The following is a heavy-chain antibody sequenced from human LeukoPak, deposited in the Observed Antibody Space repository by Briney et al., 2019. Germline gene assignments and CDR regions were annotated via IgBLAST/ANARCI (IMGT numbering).Heavy chain of an antibody. Sequence: ASVKVSCKASGYTFTGYYMHWVRQAPGQGLEWMGRINPNSGGTNYAQKFQGRVTMTRDTSISTAYMELSRLRSDDMAVYYCARDRARGYSYGVRGNFDPWGQGTLVTVSS. D-gene: IGHD5-18*01. V-gene: IGHV1-2*06. CDR3: ARDRARGYSYGVRGNFDP. CDR1: GYTFTGYY. J-gene: IGHJ5*02. CDR2: INPNSGGT.